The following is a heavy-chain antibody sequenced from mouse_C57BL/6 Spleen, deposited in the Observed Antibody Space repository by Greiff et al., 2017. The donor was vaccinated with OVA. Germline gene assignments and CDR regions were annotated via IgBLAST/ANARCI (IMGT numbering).Heavy chain of an antibody. Sequence: QVQLQQPGAELVRPGTSVKLSCKASGYTFTSYWMHWVKQRPGQGLEWIGVIDPSDSYTNYNQKFKGKATLTVDTSSSTDYMQLSSLTSEDSAVYYCARGVDGSSPYYYAMDYWGQGTSVTVSS. CDR3: ARGVDGSSPYYYAMDY. V-gene: IGHV1-59*01. CDR1: GYTFTSYW. J-gene: IGHJ4*01. CDR2: IDPSDSYT. D-gene: IGHD1-1*01.